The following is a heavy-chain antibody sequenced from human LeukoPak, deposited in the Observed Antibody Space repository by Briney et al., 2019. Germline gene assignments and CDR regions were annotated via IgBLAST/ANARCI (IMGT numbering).Heavy chain of an antibody. Sequence: ASVKVSCKASGYTFTGYYMHWVRQAPGQGLEWMGWINPNSGGTNYAQKFQGRVTMTRDTSTSTVYMDLSSLRSEDTAMYYCARVHCSGGSCYGQVFDYWGQGTLVTVSS. J-gene: IGHJ4*02. CDR1: GYTFTGYY. V-gene: IGHV1-2*02. CDR3: ARVHCSGGSCYGQVFDY. CDR2: INPNSGGT. D-gene: IGHD2-15*01.